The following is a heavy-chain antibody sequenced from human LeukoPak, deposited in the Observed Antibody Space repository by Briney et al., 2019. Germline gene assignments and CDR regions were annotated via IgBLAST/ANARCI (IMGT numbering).Heavy chain of an antibody. Sequence: GGSLRLSCAPSGFTVINAWMSWVRQAPGKGRGWVGPIMSKIDGRTTDYAEPVKGRFTISRADSKNTMYLQMNSMKTEDTAVYYCTTNAPHFYSSGWNDTFEIWGRGKLVTVSS. CDR1: GFTVINAW. J-gene: IGHJ3*02. V-gene: IGHV3-15*01. CDR3: TTNAPHFYSSGWNDTFEI. CDR2: IMSKIDGRTT. D-gene: IGHD6-19*01.